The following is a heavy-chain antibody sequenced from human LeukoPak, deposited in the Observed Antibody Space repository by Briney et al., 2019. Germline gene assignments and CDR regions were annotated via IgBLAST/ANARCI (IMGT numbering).Heavy chain of an antibody. CDR2: ISGSGGST. CDR1: GFTFSSYA. J-gene: IGHJ4*02. D-gene: IGHD4-17*01. Sequence: GGSLRLSCAASGFTFSSYAMSWVRQAPGKGLEWVSAISGSGGSTYYADSVKGRFTISRDNAKNSLYLQMNSLRAEDTAVYYCATRGAASTVTQKLFDYWGQGTLVTVSS. CDR3: ATRGAASTVTQKLFDY. V-gene: IGHV3-23*01.